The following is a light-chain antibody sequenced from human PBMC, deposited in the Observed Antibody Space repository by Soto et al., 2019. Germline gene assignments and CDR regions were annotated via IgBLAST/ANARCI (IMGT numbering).Light chain of an antibody. Sequence: DIPMTQSPSSLSASVGDRVTITCRASQSISSYLNWYQQKRGKAPKLLIYAASSLQSGVPSRFSGSGSGTDFTLTISSLQPEDFATYYCQQSYSTPTFGQGTKLEIK. CDR1: QSISSY. CDR3: QQSYSTPT. J-gene: IGKJ2*01. CDR2: AAS. V-gene: IGKV1-39*01.